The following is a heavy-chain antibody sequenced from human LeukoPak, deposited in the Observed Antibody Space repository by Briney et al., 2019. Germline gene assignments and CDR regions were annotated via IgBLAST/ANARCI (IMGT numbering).Heavy chain of an antibody. CDR3: ARASSYYYGSGSYYHEYFQH. CDR1: GGSINNYY. D-gene: IGHD3-10*01. J-gene: IGHJ1*01. V-gene: IGHV4-34*01. Sequence: SETLSLTCTVSGGSINNYYWSWIRQPPGKGLEWIGEINHSGSTNYNPSLKSRVTISVDTSKNQFSLKLSSVTAADTAVYYCARASSYYYGSGSYYHEYFQHWGQGTLVTVS. CDR2: INHSGST.